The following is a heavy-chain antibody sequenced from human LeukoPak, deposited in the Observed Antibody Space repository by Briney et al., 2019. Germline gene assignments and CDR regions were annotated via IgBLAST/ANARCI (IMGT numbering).Heavy chain of an antibody. CDR3: ARGLGSSWYWFDP. CDR1: GGSISSYY. D-gene: IGHD6-13*01. Sequence: PSETLSLTCTVSGGSISSYYWTWIRQPAAKVLEWIGRIDASGTTNYNPSFKSRVTMSLDTSKNQFSLKLTSVTAADTAVYYCARGLGSSWYWFDPWGQGTLVTVSS. V-gene: IGHV4-4*07. CDR2: IDASGTT. J-gene: IGHJ5*02.